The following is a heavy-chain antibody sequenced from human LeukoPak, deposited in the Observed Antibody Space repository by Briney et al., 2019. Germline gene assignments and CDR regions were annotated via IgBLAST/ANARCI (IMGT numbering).Heavy chain of an antibody. J-gene: IGHJ3*02. D-gene: IGHD3-9*01. CDR3: ARLDIGETDAFYI. CDR2: IFRSGTT. V-gene: IGHV3-53*01. Sequence: GGSLRISCAASGFTLSAKNMTWVRQAPDRGLEWVSIIFRSGTTYYADSVKGRFIISRDNSKNMVYLQMNSLRVDDASVYYCARLDIGETDAFYIWGQGTLVTVSS. CDR1: GFTLSAKN.